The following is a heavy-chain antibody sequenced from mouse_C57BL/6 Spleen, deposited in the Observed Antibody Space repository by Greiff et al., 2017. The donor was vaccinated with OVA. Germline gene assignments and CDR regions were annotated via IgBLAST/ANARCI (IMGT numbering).Heavy chain of an antibody. V-gene: IGHV5-15*01. CDR1: GFTFSDYG. CDR2: ISNLAYSI. D-gene: IGHD1-1*01. CDR3: ARPSYGSSPYWYFDV. Sequence: EVKLVESGGGLVQPGGSLKLSCAASGFTFSDYGMAWVRQAPRKGPEWVAFISNLAYSIYYADTVTGRFTISRENAKNTLYLEMSSLRSEDTAMYYCARPSYGSSPYWYFDVWGTGTTVTVSS. J-gene: IGHJ1*03.